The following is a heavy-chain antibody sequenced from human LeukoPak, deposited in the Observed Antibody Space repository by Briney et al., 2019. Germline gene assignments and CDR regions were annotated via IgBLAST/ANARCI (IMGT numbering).Heavy chain of an antibody. Sequence: SETLSLTCTVSGGSISSYYWSWIRQPPGKGLEWIGYIYYSGSTNYNPSLKSRVTISVDTSKNQFSLKLSSVTAAGTAVYYCASFPGYSYGYYWGQGTLVTVSS. D-gene: IGHD5-18*01. J-gene: IGHJ4*02. CDR2: IYYSGST. CDR1: GGSISSYY. CDR3: ASFPGYSYGYY. V-gene: IGHV4-59*01.